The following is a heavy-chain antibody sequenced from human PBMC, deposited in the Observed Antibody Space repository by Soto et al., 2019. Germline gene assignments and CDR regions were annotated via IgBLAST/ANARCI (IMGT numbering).Heavy chain of an antibody. CDR1: GFTFSSYG. D-gene: IGHD3-10*01. J-gene: IGHJ4*02. CDR2: IWYDGSKK. V-gene: IGHV3-33*01. CDR3: ARDLSGSGPDY. Sequence: QVQLVESGGGVVQPGRSLRLSCAASGFTFSSYGLHWVRQAPGKGLEWVAVIWYDGSKKYYADSVKGRFTISRDNSKNTLYLQMNSLRAEDTAMYYCARDLSGSGPDYWGQGTLVTVSS.